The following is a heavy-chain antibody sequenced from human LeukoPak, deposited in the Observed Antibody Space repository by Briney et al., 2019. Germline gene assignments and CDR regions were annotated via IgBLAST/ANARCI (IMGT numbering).Heavy chain of an antibody. Sequence: SETLSLTCTVSGGSISSRSYYWGWIRQPPGKGLEWIGSIYYSGSTYYNPSLKSRVTISVDTSKNQFSLKLSSVTAADTAVYYCATLNYGDYVRPPIDYWGQGTLVTVSS. J-gene: IGHJ4*02. CDR3: ATLNYGDYVRPPIDY. CDR1: GGSISSRSYY. D-gene: IGHD4-17*01. V-gene: IGHV4-39*01. CDR2: IYYSGST.